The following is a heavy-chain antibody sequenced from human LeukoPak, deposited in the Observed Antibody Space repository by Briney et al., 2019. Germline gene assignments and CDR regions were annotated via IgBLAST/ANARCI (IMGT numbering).Heavy chain of an antibody. J-gene: IGHJ6*03. Sequence: GGSLRLSCAASGFTFSTYSMNWVRQAPGKGLEWVSVLYTSGSTYYADSVKGRFTISRDNSKNTLYLQMNSLRAEDTAVYYCAREAFSSNYYYYYYMDVWGKGTTVTVSS. CDR2: LYTSGST. V-gene: IGHV3-53*01. D-gene: IGHD2/OR15-2a*01. CDR1: GFTFSTYS. CDR3: AREAFSSNYYYYYYMDV.